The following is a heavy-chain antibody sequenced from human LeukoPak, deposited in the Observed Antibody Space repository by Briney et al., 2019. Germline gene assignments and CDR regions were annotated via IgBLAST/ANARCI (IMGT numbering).Heavy chain of an antibody. J-gene: IGHJ4*02. Sequence: GGSLRLSCAASGFTFSSYAMSWVRQAPGKGLEWVAVISGDSSDTYYADSVKGRFTIYRDNSKNTLYLQMNYLRGEDTAVYYCAKIAGGYCSGGSCEVDYWGQGTLVTVSS. CDR2: ISGDSSDT. CDR1: GFTFSSYA. CDR3: AKIAGGYCSGGSCEVDY. D-gene: IGHD2-15*01. V-gene: IGHV3-23*01.